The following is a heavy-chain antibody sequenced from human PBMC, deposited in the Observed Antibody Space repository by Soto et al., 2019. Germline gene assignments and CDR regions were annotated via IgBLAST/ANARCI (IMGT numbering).Heavy chain of an antibody. D-gene: IGHD4-17*01. CDR2: ISYDGSNK. CDR1: GFTFSIYG. Sequence: LRLSCAASGFTFSIYGMHWVRQAPGKGLEWVAVISYDGSNKYYADSVKGRFTISRDNSKNTLYLQMNSLRAEDTAVYYCAKDSYGGNDDAFDIWGQGTMVTVS. J-gene: IGHJ3*02. V-gene: IGHV3-30*18. CDR3: AKDSYGGNDDAFDI.